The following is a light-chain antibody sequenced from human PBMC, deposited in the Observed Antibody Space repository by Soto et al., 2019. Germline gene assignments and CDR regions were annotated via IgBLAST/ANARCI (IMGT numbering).Light chain of an antibody. Sequence: QSALTQPASVSGSPGQSITISCTGTSSDIGSYDYVSWYQQYPGKAPKLMIYEVNNRPSGVSNRFSGSKSGNTASLTLSGLQAEDEADYYCSSYRSSSTGVFGGGTKLTVL. J-gene: IGLJ3*02. V-gene: IGLV2-14*01. CDR3: SSYRSSSTGV. CDR2: EVN. CDR1: SSDIGSYDY.